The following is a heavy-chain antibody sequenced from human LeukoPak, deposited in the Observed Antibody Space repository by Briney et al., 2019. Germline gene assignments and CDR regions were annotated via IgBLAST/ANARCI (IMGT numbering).Heavy chain of an antibody. CDR3: AKDNRRAHYFDY. CDR2: IYSDGST. J-gene: IGHJ4*02. CDR1: GFTVSGNY. Sequence: PGGSLRLSCAASGFTVSGNYLNWVRQAPGKGLEWVSIIYSDGSTYYADSVKGRFTISRDNSKNTLYLQMNSLRAEDTAVYYCAKDNRRAHYFDYWGQGTLVTVSS. V-gene: IGHV3-53*01.